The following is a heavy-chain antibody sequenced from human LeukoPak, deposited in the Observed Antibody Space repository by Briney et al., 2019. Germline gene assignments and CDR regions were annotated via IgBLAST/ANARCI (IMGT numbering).Heavy chain of an antibody. CDR1: GFTFSSYW. CDR3: AREYYDSSAYNQEAIDY. J-gene: IGHJ4*02. D-gene: IGHD3-22*01. CDR2: INSDGSFT. V-gene: IGHV3-74*01. Sequence: GGSLRLSCAASGFTFSSYWMHWVRQAPGKGLVWVSRINSDGSFTNYADSVKGRFTISRDNAKNTLYLQMNSLRAEDTAVYYCAREYYDSSAYNQEAIDYWGQGTLVTVSS.